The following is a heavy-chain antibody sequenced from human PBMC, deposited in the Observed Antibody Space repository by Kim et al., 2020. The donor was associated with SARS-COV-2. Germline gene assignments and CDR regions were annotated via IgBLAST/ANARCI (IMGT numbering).Heavy chain of an antibody. Sequence: GGSLRLSCAVSGFMLSSFSMHWVRQAPGMGLKYVSAISYNGGTPYYASSVKDRFTISRDDSKSTLYLQMGSLRLEDMGVYYCARVGPMGAFDYWGQGILVTVSS. J-gene: IGHJ4*02. CDR3: ARVGPMGAFDY. V-gene: IGHV3-64*01. CDR1: GFMLSSFS. CDR2: ISYNGGTP. D-gene: IGHD3-16*01.